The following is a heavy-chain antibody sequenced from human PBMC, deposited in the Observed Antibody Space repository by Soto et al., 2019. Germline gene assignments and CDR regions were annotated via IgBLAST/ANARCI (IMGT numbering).Heavy chain of an antibody. J-gene: IGHJ3*02. D-gene: IGHD3-22*01. V-gene: IGHV1-46*01. CDR3: ARGLRPQVVVVVDDTFNI. CDR2: INPSGGST. Sequence: ASVKVSCKASGYTFTSYYMHWVRQAPGQGLEWMGIINPSGGSTSYAQKFQGRVTMTGDTSTSTVYMELSSLRSEDTAVYYCARGLRPQVVVVVDDTFNIWGKWTMI. CDR1: GYTFTSYY.